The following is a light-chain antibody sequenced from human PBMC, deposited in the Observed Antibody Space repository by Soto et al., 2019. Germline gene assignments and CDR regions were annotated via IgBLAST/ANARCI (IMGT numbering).Light chain of an antibody. J-gene: IGLJ1*01. Sequence: QSVLTQPPSASGSPGQSVAISCTGTSSDVGGYNYVSWYQQHPGKAPKLMIYEVNKRPSGVPDRFSGSKSGNTASLTVSGLQAEDEGEYYCFSYADANNFVFGSGTKVTVL. CDR1: SSDVGGYNY. V-gene: IGLV2-8*01. CDR3: FSYADANNFV. CDR2: EVN.